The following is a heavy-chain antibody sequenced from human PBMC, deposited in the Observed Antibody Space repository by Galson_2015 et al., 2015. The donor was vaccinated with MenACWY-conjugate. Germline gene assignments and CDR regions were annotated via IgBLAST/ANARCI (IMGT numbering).Heavy chain of an antibody. CDR3: ARENTHNHAYAIDY. V-gene: IGHV3-7*03. Sequence: SLRLSCAASGFTFGNYWMTWVRQAPGKGLEWVANIKGDGSEIWYVDSVKGRFTISRDNARYSLYLQMNALRAEDTAVYYCARENTHNHAYAIDYWGQGILVSVSS. CDR1: GFTFGNYW. CDR2: IKGDGSEI. J-gene: IGHJ4*02. D-gene: IGHD3-16*01.